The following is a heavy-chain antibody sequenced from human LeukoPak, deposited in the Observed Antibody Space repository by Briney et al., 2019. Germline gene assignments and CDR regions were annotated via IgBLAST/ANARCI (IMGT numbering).Heavy chain of an antibody. Sequence: GGSLRLSCAASGFTFSIYWMSWVRQAPGKGLEWVANIKQDGSEKYYVDSVKSRFTISRDNAKKSLYLQMNSLRAEDTAVYFCARESDNSGYYYDYWGQGTLVTVSS. CDR1: GFTFSIYW. V-gene: IGHV3-7*01. CDR3: ARESDNSGYYYDY. D-gene: IGHD3-22*01. J-gene: IGHJ4*02. CDR2: IKQDGSEK.